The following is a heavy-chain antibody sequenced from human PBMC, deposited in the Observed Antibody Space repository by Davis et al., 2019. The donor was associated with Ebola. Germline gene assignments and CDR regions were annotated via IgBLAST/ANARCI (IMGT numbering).Heavy chain of an antibody. J-gene: IGHJ4*02. V-gene: IGHV3-74*01. CDR1: GFSFSSTW. CDR3: GRERSGTSGWSPFDY. Sequence: GESLKISCAASGFSFSSTWMHWVRQAPGKGLVWVSRIYSDGSSTSYADSVKGRFTISRDNAKNTLYLQMNSLRAEDTAVYYCGRERSGTSGWSPFDYWGQGTLVTVSS. D-gene: IGHD6-19*01. CDR2: IYSDGSST.